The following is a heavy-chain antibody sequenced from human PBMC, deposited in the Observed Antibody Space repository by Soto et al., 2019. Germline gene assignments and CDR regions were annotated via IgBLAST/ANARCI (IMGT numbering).Heavy chain of an antibody. CDR2: IYPGDSDT. V-gene: IGHV5-51*01. CDR1: GYSFTRYF. J-gene: IGHJ6*03. Sequence: GESLKLSCMASGYSFTRYFIGWVRQMPGKGLEWMGIIYPGDSDTRYSPSFQGQVTISADKSIRTAYLQWSSLKASDTAMYYCARLPPNNIVVGHYYYYYMDVWGKGTTVTVSS. CDR3: ARLPPNNIVVGHYYYYYMDV. D-gene: IGHD2-2*01.